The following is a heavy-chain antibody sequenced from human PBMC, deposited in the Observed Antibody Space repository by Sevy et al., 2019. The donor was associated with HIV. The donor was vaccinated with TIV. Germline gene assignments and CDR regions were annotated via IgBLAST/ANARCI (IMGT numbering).Heavy chain of an antibody. Sequence: GGSLRLSCAASGFTFSTYAMSWVRQAPGKGLECVSAIYGSGDSTYYADSVKGRFTISRDNSKNTLYLQMNSLRAEDTAVYYCAKDGVAARGYWYFDLWGRGTLVTVSS. CDR2: IYGSGDST. V-gene: IGHV3-23*01. J-gene: IGHJ2*01. CDR3: AKDGVAARGYWYFDL. D-gene: IGHD6-6*01. CDR1: GFTFSTYA.